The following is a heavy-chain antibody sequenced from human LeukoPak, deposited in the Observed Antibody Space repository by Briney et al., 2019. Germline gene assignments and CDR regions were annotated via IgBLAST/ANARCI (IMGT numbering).Heavy chain of an antibody. CDR2: FDPEDGET. Sequence: ASVKVSCKVSGYTLTELSMHWVRQAPGKGLEWMGGFDPEDGETIYAQKFQGRVTMTEDTSTDTAYMELSSLRSEDTAVYYCATLVGSSGWYGEGWFDPWAREPWSPSPQ. V-gene: IGHV1-24*01. CDR1: GYTLTELS. J-gene: IGHJ5*02. CDR3: ATLVGSSGWYGEGWFDP. D-gene: IGHD6-19*01.